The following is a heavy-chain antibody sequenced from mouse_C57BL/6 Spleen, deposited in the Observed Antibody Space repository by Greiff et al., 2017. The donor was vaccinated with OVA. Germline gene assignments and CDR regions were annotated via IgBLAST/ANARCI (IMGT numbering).Heavy chain of an antibody. V-gene: IGHV1-50*01. D-gene: IGHD4-1*01. Sequence: VQLQQSGAELVKPGASVKLSCKASGYTFTSYWMQWVKQRPGQGLEWSGEIDPSDSYTNYNQKFKGKATLTVDTSSSTAYMQLSSLTSEDSAVYYCARRRKLYAMDYWGQGASVTVSS. CDR2: IDPSDSYT. CDR3: ARRRKLYAMDY. J-gene: IGHJ4*01. CDR1: GYTFTSYW.